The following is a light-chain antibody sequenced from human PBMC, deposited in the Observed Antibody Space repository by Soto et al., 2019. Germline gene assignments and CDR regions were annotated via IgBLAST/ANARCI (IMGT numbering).Light chain of an antibody. J-gene: IGKJ1*01. CDR2: GAS. CDR3: QQYGSSAWT. CDR1: QSVSSTY. V-gene: IGKV3-20*01. Sequence: ELVLTQSPGTLSLSPGERATLSCRASQSVSSTYLAWYQQKPGQAPRLLIYGASSRATGIPDRFSGSGSGTDFTLTISRLEPEDFAVYYCQQYGSSAWTFGQGTKLEIK.